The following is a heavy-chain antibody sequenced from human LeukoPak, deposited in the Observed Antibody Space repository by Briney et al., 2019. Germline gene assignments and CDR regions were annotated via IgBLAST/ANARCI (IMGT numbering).Heavy chain of an antibody. CDR2: INHSGST. CDR3: ARKRLYSSSWYGQNWFDP. V-gene: IGHV4-34*01. D-gene: IGHD6-13*01. J-gene: IGHJ5*02. Sequence: PSETLSLTCAVYGGSFSGYYWSWIRQPPGKGLEWIGEINHSGSTNYNPSLKSRVTISVDTSKNQFSLKLSSVTAADTAVYYCARKRLYSSSWYGQNWFDPWGQGTLVTVSS. CDR1: GGSFSGYY.